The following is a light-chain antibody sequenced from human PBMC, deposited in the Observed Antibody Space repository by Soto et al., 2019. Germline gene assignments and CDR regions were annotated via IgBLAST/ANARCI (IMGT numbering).Light chain of an antibody. Sequence: QSALTQPPSVSGAPGQRVTISCTGSSSNIGAGYDVHWYQQLPGTAPKLLIYGNSNRPSGVPDRFSGSKSGTSAFLAITGLQAEDEADYYCQSYDSSLSALYVFGTGTKVTVL. CDR3: QSYDSSLSALYV. J-gene: IGLJ1*01. CDR2: GNS. V-gene: IGLV1-40*01. CDR1: SSNIGAGYD.